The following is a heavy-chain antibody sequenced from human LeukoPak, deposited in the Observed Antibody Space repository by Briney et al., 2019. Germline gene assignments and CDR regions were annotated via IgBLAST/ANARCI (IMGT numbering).Heavy chain of an antibody. D-gene: IGHD1-26*01. CDR3: AGGPSGGSYFYAFDI. V-gene: IGHV4-34*01. CDR2: INHSGGT. J-gene: IGHJ3*02. Sequence: SETLSLTCAVYGGSFSGYYWSWIRQPPGKGLEWIGEINHSGGTNYNPSLKSRVTISVDTSKNQFSLKLSSVTAADTAVYYCAGGPSGGSYFYAFDIWGQGTMVTVSS. CDR1: GGSFSGYY.